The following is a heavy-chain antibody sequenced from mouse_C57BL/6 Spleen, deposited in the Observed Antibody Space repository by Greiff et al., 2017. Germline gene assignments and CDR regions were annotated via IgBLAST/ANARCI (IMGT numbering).Heavy chain of an antibody. J-gene: IGHJ4*01. Sequence: QVQLQQSGAELVKPGASVKMSCKASGYTFTTYPIGWMKQNHGKSLEWIGNFHPYNDDTKYNEKFKGKATLTVEKSSSTVYLELSRLTSDDSAVYYCARGRAYYSNYYAMDYWGQGTSVTVSS. CDR2: FHPYNDDT. CDR1: GYTFTTYP. CDR3: ARGRAYYSNYYAMDY. V-gene: IGHV1-47*01. D-gene: IGHD2-5*01.